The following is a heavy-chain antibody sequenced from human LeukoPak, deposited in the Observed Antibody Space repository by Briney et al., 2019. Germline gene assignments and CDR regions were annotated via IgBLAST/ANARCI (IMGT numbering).Heavy chain of an antibody. CDR2: VGSKVDNYAT. CDR3: SNGHYGLDV. J-gene: IGHJ6*02. V-gene: IGHV3-73*01. CDR1: GFTFSGAS. Sequence: GGSLRLSCAASGFTFSGASLNWVRQASGEGLEWVGCVGSKVDNYATAYAESVKGRFIISREDSKNTAYLQMNSLKTDDTAVYYCSNGHYGLDVWGQGTTVTVSS. D-gene: IGHD3/OR15-3a*01.